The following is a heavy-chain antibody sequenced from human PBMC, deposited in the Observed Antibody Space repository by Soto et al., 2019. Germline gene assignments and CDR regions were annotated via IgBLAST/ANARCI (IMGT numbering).Heavy chain of an antibody. D-gene: IGHD6-19*01. V-gene: IGHV1-69*06. CDR2: IIPLFDAT. CDR3: ARDRSSSWYNGTFDFDS. CDR1: GGTFTTYD. J-gene: IGHJ4*02. Sequence: QVQLVQSGAEVRKPGSSVKVSWKASGGTFTTYDISWVRQAPGQGLEWMGGIIPLFDATKYAQKFQGRVTITADKSTGTAYMELSSLRSEDTAMYYCARDRSSSWYNGTFDFDSWGQGTLVTVSS.